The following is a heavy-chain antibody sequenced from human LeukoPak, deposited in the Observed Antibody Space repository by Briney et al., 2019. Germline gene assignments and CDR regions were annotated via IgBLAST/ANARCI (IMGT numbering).Heavy chain of an antibody. Sequence: PSETLSLTCTVSGYSISSGYYWGWIRQPPGKGLEWIGSIYHSGSTYYNPSLKSRVTISVDTSKNQFSLKLSSVTAADTAVYYCARDSLGETPYDYWGQGTLVTVSS. D-gene: IGHD3-10*01. V-gene: IGHV4-38-2*02. CDR2: IYHSGST. CDR1: GYSISSGYY. J-gene: IGHJ4*02. CDR3: ARDSLGETPYDY.